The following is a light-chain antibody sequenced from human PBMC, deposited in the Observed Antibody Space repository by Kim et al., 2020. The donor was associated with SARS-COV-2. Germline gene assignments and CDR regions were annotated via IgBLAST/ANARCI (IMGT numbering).Light chain of an antibody. V-gene: IGLV7-43*01. CDR3: LLFFGGSQYYL. CDR1: TGTVTSAHY. Sequence: GTVTLTRRSSTGTVTSAHYPAWFQQKPGQPPRPLIYSTTKKQSWTPARFSGSLLGGRAALTLSGVQPEDEAEYYCLLFFGGSQYYLFGPGTKVTVL. CDR2: STT. J-gene: IGLJ1*01.